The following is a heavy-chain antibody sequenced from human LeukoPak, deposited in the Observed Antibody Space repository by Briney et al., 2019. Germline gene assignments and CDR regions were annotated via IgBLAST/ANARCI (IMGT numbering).Heavy chain of an antibody. D-gene: IGHD6-19*01. J-gene: IGHJ4*02. Sequence: GASVKVSCKASGYTFTSYGISWVRQAPGQGLEWMGWISAYNGNTNYAQKLQGRVTVTTDTSTSTAYMELRSLRSDDTAVYYCARGSAVAGALCEDYWGQGTLVTVSS. CDR2: ISAYNGNT. V-gene: IGHV1-18*01. CDR1: GYTFTSYG. CDR3: ARGSAVAGALCEDY.